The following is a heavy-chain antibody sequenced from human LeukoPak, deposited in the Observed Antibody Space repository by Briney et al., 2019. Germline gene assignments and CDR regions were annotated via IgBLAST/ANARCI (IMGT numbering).Heavy chain of an antibody. D-gene: IGHD1-20*01. CDR3: ARGGITGTTRGPTRLNDAFDI. CDR2: INPNSGGT. V-gene: IGHV1-2*04. CDR1: GHTFTSYA. Sequence: ASVKVSCKASGHTFTSYAMNWVRQAPGQGLEWMGWINPNSGGTSYAQKFQGWVTMTRDTSISTAYMELSRLRSDDTAVYYCARGGITGTTRGPTRLNDAFDIWGQGTMVTVSS. J-gene: IGHJ3*02.